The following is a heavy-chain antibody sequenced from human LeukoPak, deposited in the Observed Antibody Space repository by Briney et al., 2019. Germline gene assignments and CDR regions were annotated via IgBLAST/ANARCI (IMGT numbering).Heavy chain of an antibody. CDR2: IKQDGSEK. J-gene: IGHJ4*02. Sequence: GGSLRLSCAASGLSFSDVWMTWVRHPPGKGLEWVATIKQDGSEKYYLDSVKGRFTISRDNAKNSLYLQMNSLRAEDTALYYCAKDGEYGDYFDYWGQGTLVTVSS. V-gene: IGHV3-7*03. CDR1: GLSFSDVW. D-gene: IGHD4-17*01. CDR3: AKDGEYGDYFDY.